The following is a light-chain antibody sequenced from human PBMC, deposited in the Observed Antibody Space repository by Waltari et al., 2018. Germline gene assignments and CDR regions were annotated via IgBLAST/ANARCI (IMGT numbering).Light chain of an antibody. V-gene: IGKV2-28*01. Sequence: DIVMTQSPLSLSVTPGEPASISCRSSQSLLDSNEYNYLDWDLQKPGQSPQILIYLGSNRTSGVPDRFSGSGSGTDFTLKISRVEAEDAGIYYCMEALQSVTFGQGTRLEIK. CDR1: QSLLDSNEYNY. J-gene: IGKJ5*01. CDR3: MEALQSVT. CDR2: LGS.